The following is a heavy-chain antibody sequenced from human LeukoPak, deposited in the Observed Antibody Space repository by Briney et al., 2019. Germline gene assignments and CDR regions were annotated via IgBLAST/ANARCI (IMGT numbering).Heavy chain of an antibody. V-gene: IGHV1-58*02. Sequence: ASVKVSCKASGFTFTSSAMQWVRQARGQRLEWIAWIVVGSGNTNYAQKFQDRVSITTDMSTSTAYMELSSLRSEDTAVYYCAADEGGSYFLDAFDIWGQGTMVTVSS. J-gene: IGHJ3*02. CDR3: AADEGGSYFLDAFDI. D-gene: IGHD1-26*01. CDR2: IVVGSGNT. CDR1: GFTFTSSA.